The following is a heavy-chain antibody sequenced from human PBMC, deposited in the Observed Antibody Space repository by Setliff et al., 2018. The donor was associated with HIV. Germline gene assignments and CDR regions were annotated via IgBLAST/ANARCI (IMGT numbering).Heavy chain of an antibody. V-gene: IGHV4-4*08. Sequence: SETLSLTCSVSGGSDDILNLIWIRQRPGKGLECIGYIYSSATTNYNSALESRASISRDTSKNQISLKLRSVTAADTAVYYCARVFPLVTAEDNRFDPWGQGILVTVSS. D-gene: IGHD2-21*02. J-gene: IGHJ5*02. CDR3: ARVFPLVTAEDNRFDP. CDR2: IYSSATT. CDR1: GGSDDILN.